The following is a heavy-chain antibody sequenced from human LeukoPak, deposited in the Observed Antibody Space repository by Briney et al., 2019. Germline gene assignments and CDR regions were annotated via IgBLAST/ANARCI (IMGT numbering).Heavy chain of an antibody. D-gene: IGHD2-2*01. J-gene: IGHJ3*02. Sequence: GGSLRLSCAASGFTFSSYGMHWVRQAPGKGLEWVAFIRYDGSNKYYADSVKGRFTISRDNSKNTLYLQMNSLRAEDTAVYYCAKDIVVVPAADAFDIWGQGTMVTVSS. CDR2: IRYDGSNK. CDR3: AKDIVVVPAADAFDI. V-gene: IGHV3-30*02. CDR1: GFTFSSYG.